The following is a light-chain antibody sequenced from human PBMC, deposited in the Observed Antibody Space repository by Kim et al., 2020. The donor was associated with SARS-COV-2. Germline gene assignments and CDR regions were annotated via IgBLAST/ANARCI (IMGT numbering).Light chain of an antibody. J-gene: IGKJ2*01. CDR1: QSISTY. CDR3: QQGYTTPQT. CDR2: AAS. V-gene: IGKV1-39*01. Sequence: SASVGDRVTITCRASQSISTYLNWYKQRPGKAPELLIYAASSLQSGVPSRFSGSGSGTEFTLTISSLQPEDFATYYCQQGYTTPQTFGQGTKLEI.